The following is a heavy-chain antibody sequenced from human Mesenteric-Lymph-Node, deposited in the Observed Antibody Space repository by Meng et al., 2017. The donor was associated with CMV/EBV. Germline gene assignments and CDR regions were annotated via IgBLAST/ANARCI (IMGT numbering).Heavy chain of an antibody. D-gene: IGHD3-16*01. CDR2: ISGGST. Sequence: GGSLRLSCAASGFTVSSNEMSWVRQAPGKGLEWVSSISGGSTYYADSRKGRFTISRDNSKNTLHLQMNSLRAEDTAVYYCARDWGSHNWFDPWGQGTLVTVSS. CDR1: GFTVSSNE. CDR3: ARDWGSHNWFDP. J-gene: IGHJ5*02. V-gene: IGHV3-38-3*01.